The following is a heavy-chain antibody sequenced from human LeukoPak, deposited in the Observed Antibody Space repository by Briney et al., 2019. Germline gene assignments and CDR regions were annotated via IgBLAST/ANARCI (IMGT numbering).Heavy chain of an antibody. D-gene: IGHD3-10*01. J-gene: IGHJ6*02. V-gene: IGHV3-53*01. CDR1: GFTVSSNY. Sequence: GGSLRLSCAASGFTVSSNYMSWVRQAPGKGLEWVSVIYSGGSTYYADSVKGRFTISRDNSKNTLYLQMNSLRAEDTAVYYCARAPGSYSFYYYYGMDVWGQGTTVTVSS. CDR3: ARAPGSYSFYYYYGMDV. CDR2: IYSGGST.